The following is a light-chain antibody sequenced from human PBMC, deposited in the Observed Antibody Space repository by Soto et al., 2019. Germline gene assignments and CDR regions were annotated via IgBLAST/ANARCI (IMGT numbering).Light chain of an antibody. CDR1: SRDVGIYNY. V-gene: IGLV2-11*01. CDR3: CSYVGSDTYVI. J-gene: IGLJ2*01. Sequence: QSALTQPRSVSGSPGQSVTVSCTGTSRDVGIYNYVSWYQQRPGTAPKVMIYDVTKRPSGVPDRFSGSKSANTASLTISGLQADDEADYYCCSYVGSDTYVIFGGGTKVTVL. CDR2: DVT.